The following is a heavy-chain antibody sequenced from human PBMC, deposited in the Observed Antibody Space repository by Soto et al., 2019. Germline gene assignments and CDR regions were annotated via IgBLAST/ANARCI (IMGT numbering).Heavy chain of an antibody. J-gene: IGHJ6*02. Sequence: GGSLRLSCAASGFTFSSYGMHWVRQAPGKGLEWVAVIWYDGSNKYYADSVKGRFTISRDNSKNTLYLQMNSLRAEDTAVYYCARDYGGYDEAGMDVWGQGTTVTVSS. CDR2: IWYDGSNK. D-gene: IGHD5-12*01. CDR1: GFTFSSYG. CDR3: ARDYGGYDEAGMDV. V-gene: IGHV3-33*01.